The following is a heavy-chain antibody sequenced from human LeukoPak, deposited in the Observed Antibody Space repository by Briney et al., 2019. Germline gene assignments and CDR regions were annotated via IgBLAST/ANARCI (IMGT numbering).Heavy chain of an antibody. CDR2: LYYSRRT. Sequence: SETLPLTCTDPRGSISSYYWSWMRPPPGKGLGCIGYLYYSRRTNYNPSLKSRVTISVDTSKNQFSLKLSSVTAADTAVYYCARHAIAAAGTGRRVWFNPWGQGTLVTVSS. CDR1: RGSISSYY. V-gene: IGHV4-59*08. J-gene: IGHJ5*02. CDR3: ARHAIAAAGTGRRVWFNP. D-gene: IGHD6-13*01.